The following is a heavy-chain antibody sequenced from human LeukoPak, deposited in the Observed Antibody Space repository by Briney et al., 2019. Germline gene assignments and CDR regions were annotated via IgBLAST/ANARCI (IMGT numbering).Heavy chain of an antibody. CDR3: AREPDDYVWGSYRA. V-gene: IGHV3-23*01. J-gene: IGHJ5*02. CDR1: GFTFSTYG. D-gene: IGHD3-16*02. CDR2: ISGSGSTT. Sequence: GGTLRLSCSASGFTFSTYGMSWVRQAPGKGLEWVISISGSGSTTFYADSVKGRFTISRDNAKNSLYLQMNSLRAEDTAVYYCAREPDDYVWGSYRAWGQGTLVTVSS.